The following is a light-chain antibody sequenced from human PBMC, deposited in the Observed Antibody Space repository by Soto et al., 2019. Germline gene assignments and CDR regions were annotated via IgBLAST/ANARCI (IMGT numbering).Light chain of an antibody. Sequence: QSALTQPASVSGSPGQSITISCTGTSSDVGSYNLVSWYQQHPGKAPKVMIYEVSKRPLGVPNRFSGSKSGTTASLTISGLQAEDEDDYYCCSYAGTSTYVFGTGTKLTVL. J-gene: IGLJ1*01. CDR3: CSYAGTSTYV. CDR2: EVS. V-gene: IGLV2-23*02. CDR1: SSDVGSYNL.